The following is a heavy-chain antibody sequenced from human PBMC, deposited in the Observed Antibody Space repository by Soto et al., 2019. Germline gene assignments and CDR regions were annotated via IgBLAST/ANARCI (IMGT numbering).Heavy chain of an antibody. CDR1: GFTFSSYG. CDR3: AKDQSNTNIVVVPTAIDY. V-gene: IGHV3-30*18. D-gene: IGHD2-2*01. CDR2: ISYDGSNK. Sequence: PGGSLRLSCAASGFTFSSYGMHWVRQAPGKGLEWVAVISYDGSNKYYADSVKGRFTISRDNSKNTLYLQMNSLRAEDTAVYYCAKDQSNTNIVVVPTAIDYWGQGTLVTVSS. J-gene: IGHJ4*02.